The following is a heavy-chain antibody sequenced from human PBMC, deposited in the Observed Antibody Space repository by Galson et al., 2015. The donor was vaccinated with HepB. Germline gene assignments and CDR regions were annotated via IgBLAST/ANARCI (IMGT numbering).Heavy chain of an antibody. Sequence: SLRLSCAASGFTFSSYAMHWVRQAPGKGLEWVAVISYDGSNKYYADSVKGRFTISRDNSKNTLYLQMNSLRAEDTAVYYCARELRRATYYYDSSGYYLDYWGQGTLVTVSS. CDR2: ISYDGSNK. J-gene: IGHJ4*02. CDR3: ARELRRATYYYDSSGYYLDY. CDR1: GFTFSSYA. V-gene: IGHV3-30*04. D-gene: IGHD3-22*01.